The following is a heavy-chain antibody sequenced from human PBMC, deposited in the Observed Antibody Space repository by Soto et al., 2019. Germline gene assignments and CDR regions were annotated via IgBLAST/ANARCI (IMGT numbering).Heavy chain of an antibody. CDR2: LYYRGAT. Sequence: PSETLSLTCSVSGGSIKNTNYHWGWIRQPPGKGLEWIGTLYYRGATDYNPSLKTRVTISVDTSKNLLSLNLSSVTAADTAVYYCFGVMAATLDYWGQGNLVTVSS. J-gene: IGHJ4*01. D-gene: IGHD2-15*01. V-gene: IGHV4-39*01. CDR1: GGSIKNTNYH. CDR3: FGVMAATLDY.